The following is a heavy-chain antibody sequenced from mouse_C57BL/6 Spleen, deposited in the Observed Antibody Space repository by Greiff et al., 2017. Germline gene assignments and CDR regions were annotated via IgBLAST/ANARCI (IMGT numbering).Heavy chain of an antibody. V-gene: IGHV1-82*01. Sequence: VQLHQSGPELVKPGASVKISCKASGYAFSSSWMNWVKQRPGKGLEWIGRLYPGDGDTNYNGKFKGKATLTADKSSSTAYMQLSSLTSEDSAVYFCARRGDDSLDYWGQGTTLTVSS. CDR1: GYAFSSSW. CDR2: LYPGDGDT. D-gene: IGHD2-4*01. CDR3: ARRGDDSLDY. J-gene: IGHJ2*01.